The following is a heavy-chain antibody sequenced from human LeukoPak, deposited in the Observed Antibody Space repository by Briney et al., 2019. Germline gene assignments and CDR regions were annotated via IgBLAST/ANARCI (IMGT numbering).Heavy chain of an antibody. CDR3: ASNTGSDSSGYTY. D-gene: IGHD3-22*01. CDR1: GYTFFSYG. Sequence: ASVKVSCKASGYTFFSYGITWLRQAPGQGLEWMGWISVYNGDTDYAQKFQGRLTVTTDTSTSTAYMDLRSRTSDDTYVYYCASNTGSDSSGYTYWGQGTLVTVSS. CDR2: ISVYNGDT. J-gene: IGHJ4*02. V-gene: IGHV1-18*01.